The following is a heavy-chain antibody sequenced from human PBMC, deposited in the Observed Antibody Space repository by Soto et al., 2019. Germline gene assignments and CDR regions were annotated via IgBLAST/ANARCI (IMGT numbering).Heavy chain of an antibody. J-gene: IGHJ4*01. V-gene: IGHV3-23*01. Sequence: GGSLRLSCAASGFTFSSYGMSWVRQAPGKGLEWVSVISDGGGSTFYADSVKGRFTISRDNSKNTLYLQMNGLRADDTAAYYCARSLSRNSWFYFDNWGHGTLVTVSS. CDR2: ISDGGGST. D-gene: IGHD6-13*01. CDR3: ARSLSRNSWFYFDN. CDR1: GFTFSSYG.